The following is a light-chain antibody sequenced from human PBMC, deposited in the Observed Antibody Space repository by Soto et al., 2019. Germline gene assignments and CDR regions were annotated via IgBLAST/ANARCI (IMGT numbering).Light chain of an antibody. CDR3: SSFTSSNTYV. CDR1: SSDVGGYNY. J-gene: IGLJ1*01. Sequence: SALTQPASVYGSPGQSIAISCTGTSSDVGGYNYVSWYQQHPGKAPKLMIYDVSNRPSGVSNRFSGSKSGNTASLTISGLQAEDEADYYCSSFTSSNTYVFGTGTKVTVL. CDR2: DVS. V-gene: IGLV2-14*01.